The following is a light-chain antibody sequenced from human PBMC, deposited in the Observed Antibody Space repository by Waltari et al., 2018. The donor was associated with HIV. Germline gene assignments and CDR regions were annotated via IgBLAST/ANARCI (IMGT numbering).Light chain of an antibody. CDR1: SSDVGSYSL. V-gene: IGLV2-23*01. CDR2: EDT. J-gene: IGLJ3*02. Sequence: QSALTQPASVSGSPGQSITISCTGTSSDVGSYSLVAWYQQHPGKAPKLIIYEDTKRPSGVSNRFSGSKSGNTASLRISGLQAEDEADYHCSSYAGSSTWVFGGGTTLAVL. CDR3: SSYAGSSTWV.